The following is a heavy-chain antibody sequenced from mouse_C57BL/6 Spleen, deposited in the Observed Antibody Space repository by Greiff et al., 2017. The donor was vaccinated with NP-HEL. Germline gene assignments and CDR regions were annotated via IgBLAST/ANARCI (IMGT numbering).Heavy chain of an antibody. D-gene: IGHD2-5*01. V-gene: IGHV1-72*01. Sequence: QVQLQQPGAELVKPGASVKLSCKASGYTFTSYWMHWVKQRPGRGLEWIGRIDPHSGGTKYNEKFKSKATLTVDKPSSTAYMQLSSLTSEDSAVYYCARDSNYWYYEVWGTGTTVTVSS. CDR1: GYTFTSYW. CDR3: ARDSNYWYYEV. CDR2: IDPHSGGT. J-gene: IGHJ1*03.